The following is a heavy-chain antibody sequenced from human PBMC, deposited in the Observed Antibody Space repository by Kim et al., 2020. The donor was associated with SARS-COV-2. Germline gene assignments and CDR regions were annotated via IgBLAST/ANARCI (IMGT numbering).Heavy chain of an antibody. CDR3: ARDLIYRGMDV. Sequence: GGSLRLSCAASGFTVSSNYMSWVRQAPGKGLEWVSVIYSGGSTFYADSVKGRFTISRDNSKNTLYLQMNSLRAEDTAVYYCARDLIYRGMDVWGQGTTVTDSS. D-gene: IGHD2-8*01. CDR2: IYSGGST. V-gene: IGHV3-66*02. J-gene: IGHJ6*02. CDR1: GFTVSSNY.